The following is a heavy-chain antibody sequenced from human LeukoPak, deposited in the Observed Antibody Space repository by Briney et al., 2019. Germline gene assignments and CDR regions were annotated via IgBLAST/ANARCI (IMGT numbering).Heavy chain of an antibody. CDR3: ATDYCSGGSCYYFDY. V-gene: IGHV1-24*01. J-gene: IGHJ4*02. Sequence: ASVKVSCKVSGYTLSELSMHWVRQAPGKGLEWMGGFDPEDAETIYAQKFQGRVTMTEDTSTDTAYMELSSLRSEDTAVYYCATDYCSGGSCYYFDYWGQGTLVTVSS. CDR1: GYTLSELS. D-gene: IGHD2-15*01. CDR2: FDPEDAET.